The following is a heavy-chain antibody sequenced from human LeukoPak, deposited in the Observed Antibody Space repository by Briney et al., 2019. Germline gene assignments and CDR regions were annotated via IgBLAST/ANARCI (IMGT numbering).Heavy chain of an antibody. D-gene: IGHD6-13*01. CDR3: AGRATAGRCFDY. CDR2: ISSGGSTI. J-gene: IGHJ4*02. V-gene: IGHV3-11*01. Sequence: GGSLRLSCAVSGFTFSDYYMSWIRQAPGKGLEWVSYISSGGSTISHADSVKGRFTISRDNVENSLYLQMNSLRAEDTAVYYCAGRATAGRCFDYWGQGTLVTVSS. CDR1: GFTFSDYY.